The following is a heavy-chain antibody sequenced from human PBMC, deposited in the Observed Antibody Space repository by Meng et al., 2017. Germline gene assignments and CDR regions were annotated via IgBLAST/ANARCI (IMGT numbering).Heavy chain of an antibody. D-gene: IGHD5-12*01. J-gene: IGHJ6*02. V-gene: IGHV1-2*05. CDR1: GYTFIGYY. CDR3: AREIGGAGYH. Sequence: SVKVSCKASGYTFIGYYMHWVRQAPGQGLEWMGRINPRSGDTNSAQKFQGRVTMTRDTSISTAYLERSSLRSDDTDVYYCAREIGGAGYHWGHGTTVTVSS. CDR2: INPRSGDT.